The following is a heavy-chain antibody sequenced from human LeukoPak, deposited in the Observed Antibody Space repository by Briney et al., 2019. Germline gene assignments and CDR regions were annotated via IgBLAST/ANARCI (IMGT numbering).Heavy chain of an antibody. Sequence: SETLSLTCAVSGYSISSCYYWGWIRQPPGKGLEWIGSIYHSGSTYYNPSLKSRVTISVDTSKNQFSLKLSSVTAADTAVYYCERDPGTTMIVVAPGWFDPWGQGTLVTVSS. CDR3: ERDPGTTMIVVAPGWFDP. CDR2: IYHSGST. CDR1: GYSISSCYY. J-gene: IGHJ5*02. D-gene: IGHD3-22*01. V-gene: IGHV4-38-2*02.